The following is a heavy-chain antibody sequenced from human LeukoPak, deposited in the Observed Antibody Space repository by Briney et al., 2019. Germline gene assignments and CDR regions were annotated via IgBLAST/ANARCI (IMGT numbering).Heavy chain of an antibody. CDR1: GGSISSYY. V-gene: IGHV4-4*07. Sequence: SETLSLTCTVSGGSISSYYWSWIRQPAGKGLEWIGRIYTSGSTNYNPSLKSRVTMSVDTSKNQFSLKLSSVTAADTAVYYCARDRGRFLEWLSWFDPWGQGTLVTVSS. J-gene: IGHJ5*02. D-gene: IGHD3-3*01. CDR2: IYTSGST. CDR3: ARDRGRFLEWLSWFDP.